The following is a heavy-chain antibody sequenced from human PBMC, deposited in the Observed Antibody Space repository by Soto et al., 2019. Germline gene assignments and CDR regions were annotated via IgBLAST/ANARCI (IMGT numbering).Heavy chain of an antibody. D-gene: IGHD5-18*01. Sequence: PSETLSLTCTVSGGSISSYYWIWIRQPPGKGLEWIGYIYYSGSTNYNPSLKSRVTISVDTSKNQFSLKLSSVTAADTAVYYCASGYSYGDIDYWGQGTLVTVSS. V-gene: IGHV4-59*01. CDR1: GGSISSYY. CDR2: IYYSGST. CDR3: ASGYSYGDIDY. J-gene: IGHJ4*02.